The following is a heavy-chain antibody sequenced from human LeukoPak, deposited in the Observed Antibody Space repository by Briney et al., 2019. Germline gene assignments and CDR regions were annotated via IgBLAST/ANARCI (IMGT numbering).Heavy chain of an antibody. J-gene: IGHJ3*02. D-gene: IGHD6-25*01. CDR3: ARVSGPSRAAAFDI. Sequence: ASVKVSCKASGYTFTSYDINWVRQATGQGLEWMGWMNPNSGNTGYAQKFQGRVTITRNTSISTAYMELSSLRSEDTAVYYCARVSGPSRAAAFDIWGQGTMVTVSS. CDR2: MNPNSGNT. CDR1: GYTFTSYD. V-gene: IGHV1-8*03.